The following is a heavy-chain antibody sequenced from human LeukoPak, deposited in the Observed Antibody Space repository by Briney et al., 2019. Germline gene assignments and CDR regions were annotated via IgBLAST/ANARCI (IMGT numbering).Heavy chain of an antibody. Sequence: SETLSLTCTVSGGSISSSSQYWGWIRQPPGKGLEWIGSIYYSGSTCYNPSLKSRVTISVDTSKNQFSLKLSSVTAADTAVYYCARGKGRQQLVRGVDYWGQGTLVTVSS. CDR2: IYYSGST. V-gene: IGHV4-39*07. D-gene: IGHD6-13*01. J-gene: IGHJ4*02. CDR1: GGSISSSSQY. CDR3: ARGKGRQQLVRGVDY.